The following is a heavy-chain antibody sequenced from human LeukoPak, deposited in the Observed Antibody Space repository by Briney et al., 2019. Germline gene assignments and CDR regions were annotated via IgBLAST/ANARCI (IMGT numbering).Heavy chain of an antibody. CDR2: IYHSGST. D-gene: IGHD3-22*01. CDR3: ARDDYDTGYYYGMDV. Sequence: SETLSLTCAVSGGSISSSNWWSWVRQPPGKGLEWIGEIYHSGSTNYNPSLKSRVTISVDTSKNQFSLKLSSVTAADTAVYYRARDDYDTGYYYGMDVWGQGTTVTVSS. J-gene: IGHJ6*02. CDR1: GGSISSSNW. V-gene: IGHV4-4*02.